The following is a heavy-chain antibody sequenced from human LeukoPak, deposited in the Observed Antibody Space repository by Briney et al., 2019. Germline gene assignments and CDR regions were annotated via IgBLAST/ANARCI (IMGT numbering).Heavy chain of an antibody. D-gene: IGHD2-2*02. Sequence: GGSLRLSCAASGFTFSNAWMSWVRQAPGKGLEWVSSISSSSSYIYYADSVKGRFTISRDNAKNSLYLQMNSLRAEDTAVYYCARDLIPDYWGQGTLVTVSS. V-gene: IGHV3-21*01. J-gene: IGHJ4*02. CDR3: ARDLIPDY. CDR2: ISSSSSYI. CDR1: GFTFSNAW.